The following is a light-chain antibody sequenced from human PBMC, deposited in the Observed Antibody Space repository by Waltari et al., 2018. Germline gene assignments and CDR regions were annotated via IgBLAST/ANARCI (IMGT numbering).Light chain of an antibody. CDR3: GTWDSTLSAPV. J-gene: IGLJ3*02. CDR1: NANIGKHY. Sequence: QSVLTQPPSVAAVAGQKVNISCPGTNANIGKHYASWYQQLPGTAPKLLIYDNNKRPSGVPDRFSGSKSGTSATLGITGLQAGDEANYYCGTWDSTLSAPVFGGGTRLTVL. V-gene: IGLV1-51*01. CDR2: DNN.